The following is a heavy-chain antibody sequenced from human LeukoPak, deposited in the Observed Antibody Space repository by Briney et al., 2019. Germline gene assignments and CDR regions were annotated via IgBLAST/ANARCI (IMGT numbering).Heavy chain of an antibody. J-gene: IGHJ4*02. CDR2: ISNNGGYT. V-gene: IGHV3-23*01. CDR1: GFTFSSSA. Sequence: YPGGSLRLSCAASGFTFSSSAMSWVRQAPGKGLEWVSAISNNGGYTYYADSVQGRFTISRDNSKSTLCLQMNSLRAEDTAVYYCARASYYYDSSGYYYLGYWGQGTLVTVSS. D-gene: IGHD3-22*01. CDR3: ARASYYYDSSGYYYLGY.